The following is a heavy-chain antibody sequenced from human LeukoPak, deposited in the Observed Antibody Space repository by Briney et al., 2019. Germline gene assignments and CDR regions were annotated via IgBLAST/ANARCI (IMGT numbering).Heavy chain of an antibody. CDR2: INHNGNVN. J-gene: IGHJ4*02. D-gene: IGHD3-10*02. CDR1: GFTFSSYW. V-gene: IGHV3-7*01. Sequence: GSLRLSCAASGFTFSSYWMNWARQAPGKGLEWVASINHNGNVNYYVDSVKGRFTISRDNSKNTLYLQMNSLRAEDTAVYYCAKDLSGYVEYPGYWGQGTLVTVSS. CDR3: AKDLSGYVEYPGY.